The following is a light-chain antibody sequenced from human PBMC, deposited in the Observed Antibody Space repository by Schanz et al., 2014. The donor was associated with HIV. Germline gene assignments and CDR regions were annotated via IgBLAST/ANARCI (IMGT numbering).Light chain of an antibody. CDR3: SSYEGIHNWV. V-gene: IGLV1-44*01. CDR1: SSSIKINT. Sequence: QSVLTQPPSASGTPGQRVPISCSASSSSIKINTVNWYQQLPGTAPKLLIYNTYHRPSGVPDRFSGSQSGTSASLAISGLQSEDEADYYCSSYEGIHNWVFGGGTKLTVL. J-gene: IGLJ3*02. CDR2: NTY.